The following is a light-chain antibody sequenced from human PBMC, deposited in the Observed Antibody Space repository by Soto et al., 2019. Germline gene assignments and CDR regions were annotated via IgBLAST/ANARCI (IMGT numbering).Light chain of an antibody. V-gene: IGKV3-20*01. CDR3: QQYGSSGT. CDR1: QSVSTF. Sequence: EIVLTQSPATLSLSPGERAILSCRASQSVSTFLAWFQQKPGQPPRLLIYGASNRATGIPDRFSGSGSGTDFTLTISRLEPEDFAVYYCQQYGSSGTFGQGTKVDIK. CDR2: GAS. J-gene: IGKJ1*01.